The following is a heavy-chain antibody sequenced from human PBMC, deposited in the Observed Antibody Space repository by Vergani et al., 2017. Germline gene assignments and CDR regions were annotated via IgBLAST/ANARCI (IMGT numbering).Heavy chain of an antibody. D-gene: IGHD3-16*01. V-gene: IGHV3-30*18. CDR3: AKDGTDGGVSSSDDTYLLYY. CDR1: GFGFKNFA. Sequence: QVSLVESGGGVVQPGRSLTLTCSASGFGFKNFAMHWVRQAPGQGLEWLATFSTDGTHDYYEPSVRGRFAVSRDNFENTMYLQMDRLTTEDTAVYFWAKDGTDGGVSSSDDTYLLYYWGQGILVTVSS. CDR2: FSTDGTHD. J-gene: IGHJ4*02.